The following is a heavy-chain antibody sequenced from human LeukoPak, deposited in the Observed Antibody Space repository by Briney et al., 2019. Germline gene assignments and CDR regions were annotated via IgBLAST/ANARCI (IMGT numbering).Heavy chain of an antibody. CDR3: ARGPPQYYYDSSAAFDI. J-gene: IGHJ3*02. CDR1: GGSISSYY. D-gene: IGHD3-22*01. Sequence: SETLSLTCTVSGGSISSYYWSWIRQPPGKGLEWIGYIYYSGSTNYNPSLKSRVTISVDTPKNQFSLKLSSVTAADTAVYYCARGPPQYYYDSSAAFDIWGQGTMVTVSS. V-gene: IGHV4-59*01. CDR2: IYYSGST.